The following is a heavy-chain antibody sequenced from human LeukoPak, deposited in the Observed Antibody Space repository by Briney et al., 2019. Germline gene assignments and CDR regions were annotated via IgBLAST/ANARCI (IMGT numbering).Heavy chain of an antibody. CDR1: GYTFTSHG. CDR2: ISAYNGNT. Sequence: ASVKVSCKASGYTFTSHGISWVRQAPGQGLEWMGWISAYNGNTNYAQKLQGRVTMTTDTSTSTAYMELRSLRSDDTAVYYCARDTPKYYYDSSGYTTFDYWGQGTLVTVSS. D-gene: IGHD3-22*01. V-gene: IGHV1-18*01. J-gene: IGHJ4*02. CDR3: ARDTPKYYYDSSGYTTFDY.